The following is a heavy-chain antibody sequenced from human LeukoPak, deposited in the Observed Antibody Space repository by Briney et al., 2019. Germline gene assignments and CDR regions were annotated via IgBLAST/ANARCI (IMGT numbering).Heavy chain of an antibody. CDR3: ARIVVVDDNWFDP. CDR1: GGSFSGYY. Sequence: SETLSLTCAVYGGSFSGYYWSWIRQPPGKGLEWIGEINHSGSTNYNPSLKSRVTISVDTSKNQFSLKLNSVTAADTAVYYCARIVVVDDNWFDPWGQGTLVTVSS. V-gene: IGHV4-34*01. D-gene: IGHD2-15*01. J-gene: IGHJ5*02. CDR2: INHSGST.